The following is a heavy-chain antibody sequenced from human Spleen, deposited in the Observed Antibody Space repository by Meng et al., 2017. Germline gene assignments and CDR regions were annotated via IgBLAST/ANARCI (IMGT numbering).Heavy chain of an antibody. J-gene: IGHJ6*02. CDR2: IIPILGIA. Sequence: SVKVSCKASGYTFTSYGISWVRQAPGQGLEWMGRIIPILGIANYAQKFQGRVTITADKSTSTAYMELSRLRSDDTAVYYCARGQQFYYYYGMDVWGQGTTVTVSS. D-gene: IGHD6-13*01. CDR3: ARGQQFYYYYGMDV. V-gene: IGHV1-69*04. CDR1: GYTFTSYG.